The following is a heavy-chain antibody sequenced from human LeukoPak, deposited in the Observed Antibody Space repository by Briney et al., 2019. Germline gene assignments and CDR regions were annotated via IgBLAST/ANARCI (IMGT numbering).Heavy chain of an antibody. D-gene: IGHD3-10*01. CDR1: GFTFADHL. J-gene: IGHJ5*02. CDR3: TGGWFGES. Sequence: PGGSLRLSCTASGFTFADHLMSWVRQAPGKGLEWVGFVKTKASGGTAEYAASVTGRFTISRDDSNSIAYLQMNSLKHEDQAFYYCTGGWFGESWVQGTLVTVSS. CDR2: VKTKASGGTA. V-gene: IGHV3-49*04.